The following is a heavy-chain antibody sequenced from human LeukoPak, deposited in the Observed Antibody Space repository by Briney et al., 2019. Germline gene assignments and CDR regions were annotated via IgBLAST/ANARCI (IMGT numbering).Heavy chain of an antibody. CDR2: IWHDGTRK. Sequence: PGGSLRLSCAASGFTFTTYGIHWVRQAPGKGLEWVAIIWHDGTRKYYADSVKGRFTISRDNSKNTVSLQMNSLRAEDTAVYYCARDLHSNNSNAGWFDPWGQGTLVTVSS. V-gene: IGHV3-33*01. D-gene: IGHD4-11*01. CDR3: ARDLHSNNSNAGWFDP. CDR1: GFTFTTYG. J-gene: IGHJ5*02.